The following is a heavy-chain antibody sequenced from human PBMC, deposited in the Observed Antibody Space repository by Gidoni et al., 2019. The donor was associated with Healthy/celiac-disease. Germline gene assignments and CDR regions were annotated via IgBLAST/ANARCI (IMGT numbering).Heavy chain of an antibody. J-gene: IGHJ6*03. CDR3: AREGGGYDIYYYYYMDV. V-gene: IGHV3-20*04. CDR1: GFTFDDYG. CDR2: INWNGGST. D-gene: IGHD5-12*01. Sequence: EVQLVESGGGVVRPGGSLRLSCAASGFTFDDYGMSWVRQAPGKGLEWVSGINWNGGSTGYADSVKGRCTISRDNAKNSLYLQMNSLRAEDTALYYCAREGGGYDIYYYYYMDVWGKGTTVTVSS.